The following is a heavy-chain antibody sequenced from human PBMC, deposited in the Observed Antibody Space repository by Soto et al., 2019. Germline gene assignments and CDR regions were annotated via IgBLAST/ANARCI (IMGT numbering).Heavy chain of an antibody. Sequence: QLQLQESGPGLVKPSETLSLTCTVSGGSISSSSYYWGWIRQPPGKGLEWIGSIYYSGSTYYNPSLKSRVTISVDTSKNKFSLKLSSVTAADTAVYYCARHTPYCSSTSCYQGPFDYWGQGTLVTVSS. CDR1: GGSISSSSYY. J-gene: IGHJ4*02. CDR2: IYYSGST. V-gene: IGHV4-39*01. CDR3: ARHTPYCSSTSCYQGPFDY. D-gene: IGHD2-2*01.